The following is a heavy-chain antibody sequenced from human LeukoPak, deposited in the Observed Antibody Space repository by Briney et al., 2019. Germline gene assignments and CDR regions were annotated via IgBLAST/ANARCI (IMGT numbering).Heavy chain of an antibody. V-gene: IGHV3-23*01. CDR1: GFTLSSYV. J-gene: IGHJ6*03. CDR3: AKTEIVVVTADYMDV. Sequence: GGSLRLSCAASGFTLSSYVMSWVRQAPGKGLEWVSAISGSGGSTYYADSVKGRFTISRDNSKNTLYLQMNSLRAEDTAVYYCAKTEIVVVTADYMDVWGKGTTVTVSS. D-gene: IGHD2-21*02. CDR2: ISGSGGST.